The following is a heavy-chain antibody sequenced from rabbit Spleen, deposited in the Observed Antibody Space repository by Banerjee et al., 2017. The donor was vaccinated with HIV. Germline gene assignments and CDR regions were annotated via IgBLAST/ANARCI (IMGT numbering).Heavy chain of an antibody. CDR2: IDPVFGIT. CDR3: ARDLTDVIGWNFGW. J-gene: IGHJ4*01. V-gene: IGHV1S7*01. D-gene: IGHD1-1*01. CDR1: GFTLSSYY. Sequence: QLKESGGGLVQPGGSLKLSCKASGFTLSSYYMNWVRQAPGKGLEWIGYIDPVFGITYYANWVNGRFSISRENAQNTVFLQMTSLTAADTATYFCARDLTDVIGWNFGWWGQGTLVTV.